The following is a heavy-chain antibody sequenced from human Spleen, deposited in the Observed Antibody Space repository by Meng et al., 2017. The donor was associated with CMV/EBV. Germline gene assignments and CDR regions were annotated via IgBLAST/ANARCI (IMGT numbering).Heavy chain of an antibody. CDR2: IYSGGSST. CDR3: AKDYDSSGYYLPYFDY. D-gene: IGHD3-22*01. V-gene: IGHV3-23*03. J-gene: IGHJ4*02. Sequence: GESLKISCAASGFTFSSYAMSWVRQAPGKGLEWVSVIYSGGSSTYYADSVKGRFTISRDNSTNTLYLQMNSLRAEDTAVYYCAKDYDSSGYYLPYFDYWGQGTLVTVSS. CDR1: GFTFSSYA.